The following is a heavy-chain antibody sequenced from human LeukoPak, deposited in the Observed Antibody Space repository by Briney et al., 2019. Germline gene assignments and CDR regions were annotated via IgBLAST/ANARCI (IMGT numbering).Heavy chain of an antibody. D-gene: IGHD2-2*01. CDR3: ASLDQLLSYGMDV. CDR2: IYYSGST. V-gene: IGHV4-30-4*01. J-gene: IGHJ6*02. CDR1: GGSISSGDYY. Sequence: SETLSLTCTVSGGSISSGDYYWSWIRQPPGKGLEWIGYIYYSGSTYYNPSLKSRVTISVDTSKNQFSLKLSSVTAADTAVYYCASLDQLLSYGMDVWGQGTAVTVSS.